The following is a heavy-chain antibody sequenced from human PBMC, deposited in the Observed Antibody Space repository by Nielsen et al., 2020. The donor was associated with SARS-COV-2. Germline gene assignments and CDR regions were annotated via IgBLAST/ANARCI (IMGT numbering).Heavy chain of an antibody. CDR2: IWYDGSNK. CDR3: AKDGRAVAGIASFDY. CDR1: GFTFSSYG. Sequence: GESLKISCAASGFTFSSYGMHWVRQAPGKGLEWVAVIWYDGSNKYYADSVKGRFTISRDNSKNTLYLQMNSLRAEDTAVYYCAKDGRAVAGIASFDYWGQGTLVTVSS. V-gene: IGHV3-33*06. D-gene: IGHD6-19*01. J-gene: IGHJ4*02.